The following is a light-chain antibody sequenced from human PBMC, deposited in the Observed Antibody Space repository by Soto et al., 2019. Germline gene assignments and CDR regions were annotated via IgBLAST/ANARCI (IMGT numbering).Light chain of an antibody. Sequence: EIVLTQSPATLSLSPGERATLSCRASQGISSYLAWYQQKRGQAPRLLIYDASNRAPGIPARFSGSGSGTDFTLTSSSLEPEDFAVYYCQQRTNWPLTFGGGTKVDIK. J-gene: IGKJ4*01. CDR1: QGISSY. CDR3: QQRTNWPLT. V-gene: IGKV3-11*01. CDR2: DAS.